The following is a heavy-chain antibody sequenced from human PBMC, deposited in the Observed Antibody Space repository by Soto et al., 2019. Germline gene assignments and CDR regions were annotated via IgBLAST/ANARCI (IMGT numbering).Heavy chain of an antibody. D-gene: IGHD3-9*01. Sequence: SETLSLTCTVSGDSISSSYWSWIRQSPGKGLEWIGYIYYSGSTNYNASLKSRVTISVDTSKNQFSLKLSSVTAADTAVYYCARLYPYNDILPASQIFGFDLWGKGKTVTFP. CDR3: ARLYPYNDILPASQIFGFDL. J-gene: IGHJ6*03. CDR1: GDSISSSY. V-gene: IGHV4-59*01. CDR2: IYYSGST.